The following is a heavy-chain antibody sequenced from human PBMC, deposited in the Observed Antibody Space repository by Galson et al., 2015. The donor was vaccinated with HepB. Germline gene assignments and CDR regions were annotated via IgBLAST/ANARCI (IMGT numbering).Heavy chain of an antibody. J-gene: IGHJ3*02. CDR2: INAGNGNT. D-gene: IGHD3-22*01. V-gene: IGHV1-3*01. CDR3: ARASSGYYDAFDI. CDR1: GYTFTSYA. Sequence: SVKVSCKASGYTFTSYAMHWVRQAPGQRLEWMGWINAGNGNTKYSQKFQGRVTITRDTSASTAYMELSSLRSEDTAVYYCARASSGYYDAFDIWGQGTMVTVSS.